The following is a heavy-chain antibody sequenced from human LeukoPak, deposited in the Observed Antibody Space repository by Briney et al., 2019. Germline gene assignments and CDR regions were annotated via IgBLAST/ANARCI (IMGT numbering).Heavy chain of an antibody. Sequence: GRSLRLSCAASGFTFSSHGMHWVRQAPGKGLEWVAVISYDGSNKDYADSVKGRLTISRDNSKNTLYLQMNSLRVEDTAVYYCAQSPFYYDSYFDYWGQGTLVTVSS. D-gene: IGHD3-22*01. J-gene: IGHJ4*02. CDR2: ISYDGSNK. CDR3: AQSPFYYDSYFDY. V-gene: IGHV3-30*18. CDR1: GFTFSSHG.